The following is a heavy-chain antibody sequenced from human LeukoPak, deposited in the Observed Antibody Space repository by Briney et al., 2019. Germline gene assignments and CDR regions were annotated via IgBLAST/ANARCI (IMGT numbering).Heavy chain of an antibody. Sequence: GGSLRLSCAASGFTFSNAWMSWVRQAPGKGLEWVGRTKSKTDGGTTDYAAPVKGRFTISRDDSKNTLYLQMNSLKTEDTALYYCTTDHNYDILTGYYGDIWGQGTMVTVSS. V-gene: IGHV3-15*01. J-gene: IGHJ3*02. CDR1: GFTFSNAW. CDR2: TKSKTDGGTT. D-gene: IGHD3-9*01. CDR3: TTDHNYDILTGYYGDI.